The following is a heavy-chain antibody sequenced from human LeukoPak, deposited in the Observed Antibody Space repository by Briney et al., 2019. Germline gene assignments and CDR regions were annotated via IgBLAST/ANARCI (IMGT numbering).Heavy chain of an antibody. D-gene: IGHD4-11*01. J-gene: IGHJ4*02. CDR3: ARGGNYARDFGY. CDR2: INHSGST. CDR1: GGSFSGYY. Sequence: SETLSLTCAVYGGSFSGYYWSWIRQPPGKGLEWIGEINHSGSTNYNPSLKSRVTISVDTSKNQFSPKLSSVTAADTAVYYCARGGNYARDFGYWGQGTLVTVSS. V-gene: IGHV4-34*01.